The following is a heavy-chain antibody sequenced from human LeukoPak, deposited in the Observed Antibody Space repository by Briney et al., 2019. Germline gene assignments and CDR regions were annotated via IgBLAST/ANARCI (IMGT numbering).Heavy chain of an antibody. CDR1: GFTFRSYS. CDR3: ARACSSTSCLDY. D-gene: IGHD2-2*01. CDR2: ISSSSSYI. Sequence: GGSLRLSCAASGFTFRSYSMNWVRQAPGKGLEWVSSISSSSSYIYYADSVKGRFTISRDNAKNSLYLQMNSLRAEDTAVYYCARACSSTSCLDYWGQGTLVTVSS. V-gene: IGHV3-21*01. J-gene: IGHJ4*02.